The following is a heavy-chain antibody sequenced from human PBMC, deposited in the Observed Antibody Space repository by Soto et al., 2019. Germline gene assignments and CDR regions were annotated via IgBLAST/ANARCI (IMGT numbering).Heavy chain of an antibody. D-gene: IGHD3-3*01. CDR3: ARDPITIFGVVPEAYYYYGMDV. J-gene: IGHJ6*02. Sequence: GASVKVSCKASGYTFTSYYMHWVRQAPGQGLEWMGIINPSGGSTSYAQKFQGRVTMTRDTSTSTVYMELSSLRSEDTAVYYCARDPITIFGVVPEAYYYYGMDVWGQGTTVTVSS. CDR2: INPSGGST. V-gene: IGHV1-46*01. CDR1: GYTFTSYY.